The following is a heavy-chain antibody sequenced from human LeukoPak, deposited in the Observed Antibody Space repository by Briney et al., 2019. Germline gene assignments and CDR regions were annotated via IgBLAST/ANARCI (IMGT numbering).Heavy chain of an antibody. V-gene: IGHV4-30-2*01. CDR2: IYHSGST. D-gene: IGHD2-2*01. CDR1: GGSISSGGYS. CDR3: ARGSRNIVVVPAVSGGWFDP. Sequence: SETLSLTCAVSGGSISSGGYSWSWIRQPPGKGLEWIGYIYHSGSTYYNPSLKSRVTIPVDRSKNQFSLKLSSVTAADTAVYYCARGSRNIVVVPAVSGGWFDPWGQGTLVTVSS. J-gene: IGHJ5*02.